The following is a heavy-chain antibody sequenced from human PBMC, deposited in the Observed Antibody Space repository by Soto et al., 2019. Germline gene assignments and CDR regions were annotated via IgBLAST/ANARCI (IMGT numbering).Heavy chain of an antibody. CDR1: GFTFSDYW. CDR2: INDDGSST. J-gene: IGHJ2*01. CDR3: ARSGYSSGWTGWYFDL. V-gene: IGHV3-74*01. Sequence: VQLVESGGGLVQPGGSLRLSCAASGFTFSDYWMHWVRQAPGKGLVWVSRINDDGSSTRYADSVKGRFTISRDNAKNTLYLQLNSLRVEDTAVYYCARSGYSSGWTGWYFDLWGRGTLVPVSS. D-gene: IGHD6-19*01.